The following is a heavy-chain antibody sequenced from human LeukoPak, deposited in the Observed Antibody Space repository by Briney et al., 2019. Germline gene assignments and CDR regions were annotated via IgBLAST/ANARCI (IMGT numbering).Heavy chain of an antibody. CDR3: ARAVRTSYVGYFDY. D-gene: IGHD2-2*01. CDR1: GFTFSSYA. V-gene: IGHV3-30-3*01. J-gene: IGHJ4*02. CDR2: ISYDGSNK. Sequence: GGSLRLPCAASGFTFSSYAMHWVRQAPGKGLEWVAVISYDGSNKYYADSVKGRFTISRDNSKNTLYLQMNSLRAEDTAVYYCARAVRTSYVGYFDYWGQGTLVTVSS.